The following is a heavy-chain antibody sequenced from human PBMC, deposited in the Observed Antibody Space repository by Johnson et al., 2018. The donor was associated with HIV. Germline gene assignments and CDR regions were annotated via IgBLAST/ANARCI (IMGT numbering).Heavy chain of an antibody. CDR2: ISVTGSVI. Sequence: QVQLVESGGGLVKPGGSLRLSCTISGFSFSDYYMSWFRQAPGKGLEWLSCISVTGSVIYYADSVKGRFTISRDNTKNSVYLQMNSPTAEDTAVYYWARESLTTSDAFDMWGQGTMVTVSS. CDR1: GFSFSDYY. D-gene: IGHD1-1*01. J-gene: IGHJ3*02. CDR3: ARESLTTSDAFDM. V-gene: IGHV3-11*04.